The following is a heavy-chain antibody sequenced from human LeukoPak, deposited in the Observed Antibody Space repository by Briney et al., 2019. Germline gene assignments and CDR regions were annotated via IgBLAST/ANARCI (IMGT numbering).Heavy chain of an antibody. CDR2: IKQDGSEK. Sequence: GGSLRLSCAASGFTFSSYWMSWVRQAPGKGLEWVANIKQDGSEKYYVDSVKGRFTISRDNAKNSLYLQMNSLRAEDTAVYYCARGYCSGGSCYSTDYYYYGMDVWGQGTTVTVSS. CDR1: GFTFSSYW. CDR3: ARGYCSGGSCYSTDYYYYGMDV. V-gene: IGHV3-7*01. J-gene: IGHJ6*02. D-gene: IGHD2-15*01.